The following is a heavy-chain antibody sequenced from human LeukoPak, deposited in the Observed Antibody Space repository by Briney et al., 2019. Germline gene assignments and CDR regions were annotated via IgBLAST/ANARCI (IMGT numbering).Heavy chain of an antibody. V-gene: IGHV1-18*01. CDR1: GYTFTRYG. J-gene: IGHJ5*02. CDR3: ARLIGYCSGCRLRGWFDP. Sequence: ASVKVSCKASGYTFTRYGIIWVRQAPGQGLEWMGWISANNGNTNYAQKLQGRVTMTTDTSTSTAYMELRSLRSDDTAMYYCARLIGYCSGCRLRGWFDPWGQGTLVTVSS. CDR2: ISANNGNT. D-gene: IGHD2-15*01.